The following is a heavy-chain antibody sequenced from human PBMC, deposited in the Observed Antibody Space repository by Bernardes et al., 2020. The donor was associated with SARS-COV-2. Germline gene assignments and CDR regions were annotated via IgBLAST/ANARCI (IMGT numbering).Heavy chain of an antibody. D-gene: IGHD2-21*02. CDR1: GFTFSSYD. CDR2: ISSSGSTI. V-gene: IGHV3-48*03. Sequence: GGSLRLSCAASGFTFSSYDMNWVRQAPGKGLEWVSYISSSGSTIYYADSVKGRFTISRDNAKNSLYLQMNSLRAEDTAVYYCARVGRSGDLNYWGQGTLVTVSS. CDR3: ARVGRSGDLNY. J-gene: IGHJ4*02.